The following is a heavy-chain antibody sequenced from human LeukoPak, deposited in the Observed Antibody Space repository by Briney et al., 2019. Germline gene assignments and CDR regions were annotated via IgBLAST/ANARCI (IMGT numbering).Heavy chain of an antibody. CDR2: IKQDGSEK. CDR1: GFTFSSYW. CDR3: ARDPYSGNYGDYYYYYMDV. D-gene: IGHD1-26*01. V-gene: IGHV3-7*01. J-gene: IGHJ6*03. Sequence: GGSLRLSCAASGFTFSSYWISWVRQAPGKGLEWVANIKQDGSEKYYVDSVKGRFTISRDNAKNSLYLQMNSLRDEDTAVYYCARDPYSGNYGDYYYYYMDVWGKGTTVTISS.